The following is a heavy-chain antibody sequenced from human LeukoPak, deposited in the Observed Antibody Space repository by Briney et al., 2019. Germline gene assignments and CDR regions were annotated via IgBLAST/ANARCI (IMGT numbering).Heavy chain of an antibody. J-gene: IGHJ4*02. CDR1: GFTFNSYS. Sequence: GGSLRLSCEASGFTFNSYSMHWVRQAPGKGLEWVAVISYDGSNKYYADSVKGRFTISRDTSKSTLYLQMNSLRAEGTAVYYCARREGSGLLDYWGQGTLVTVSS. CDR3: ARREGSGLLDY. V-gene: IGHV3-30*04. CDR2: ISYDGSNK. D-gene: IGHD6-19*01.